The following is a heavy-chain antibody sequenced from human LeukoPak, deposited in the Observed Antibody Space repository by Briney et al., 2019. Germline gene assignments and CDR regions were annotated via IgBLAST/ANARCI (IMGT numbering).Heavy chain of an antibody. D-gene: IGHD1-7*01. CDR1: EYSFTNYW. V-gene: IGHV5-51*01. CDR3: TRARHGNCYWDH. Sequence: GESLKISCKDSEYSFTNYWIGLVRQMPGKGLEWMGIIRPDDSDTRYSPSFQGQVTISADKSTSTAYLQWSSLKASDTAMYYCTRARHGNCYWDHWGQGTLVTVSS. J-gene: IGHJ4*02. CDR2: IRPDDSDT.